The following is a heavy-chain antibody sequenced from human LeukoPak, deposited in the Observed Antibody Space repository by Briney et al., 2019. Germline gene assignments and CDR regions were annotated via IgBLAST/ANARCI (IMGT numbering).Heavy chain of an antibody. CDR3: ASIYYDFWSGYYGY. V-gene: IGHV4-34*01. D-gene: IGHD3-3*01. CDR1: GGSFSGYY. J-gene: IGHJ4*02. CDR2: INHSGST. Sequence: SETLSLTCAVYGGSFSGYYWSWIRQPPGKGLEWIGEINHSGSTNYNPSLKSRVTISVDMSKNQFSLKLSSVTAADTAVYYCASIYYDFWSGYYGYWGQGTLVTVSS.